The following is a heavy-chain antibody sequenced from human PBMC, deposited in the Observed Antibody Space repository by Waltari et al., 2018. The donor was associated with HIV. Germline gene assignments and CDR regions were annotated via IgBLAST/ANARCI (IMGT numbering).Heavy chain of an antibody. CDR3: ARAHVCTYCSGATCNYGMDV. CDR2: LKQDGSGI. J-gene: IGHJ6*02. Sequence: EVQLVDSGGGLAQPGGSLRLSCTASGFTFGSHWMSWVRQAPGKVLEWLPPLKQDGSGIYYVDSVKGRFTITRDNAKNSLYLQMNSLRAEDTAVYYCARAHVCTYCSGATCNYGMDVWGRGTTVTVSS. V-gene: IGHV3-7*04. D-gene: IGHD2-15*01. CDR1: GFTFGSHW.